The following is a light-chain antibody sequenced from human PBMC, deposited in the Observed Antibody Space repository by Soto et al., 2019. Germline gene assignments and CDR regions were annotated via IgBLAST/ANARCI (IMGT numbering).Light chain of an antibody. CDR1: SSDVGGDNY. V-gene: IGLV2-8*01. J-gene: IGLJ3*02. CDR3: GSYAGSNNLV. CDR2: EVS. Sequence: QSALTQPPSASGSPGQSVTISCTGTSSDVGGDNYVSWYQQHPGKAPKLMIYEVSKRPSGVPDRFSGSKSGNTASLTVSGLQADDEDDYYCGSYAGSNNLVFGGGTKLTVL.